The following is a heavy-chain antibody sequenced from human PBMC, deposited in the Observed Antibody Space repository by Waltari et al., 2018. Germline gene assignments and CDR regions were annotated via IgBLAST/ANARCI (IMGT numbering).Heavy chain of an antibody. D-gene: IGHD5-18*01. CDR1: GFTFSDYY. V-gene: IGHV3-11*01. J-gene: IGHJ4*02. Sequence: QVQLVESGGGLVKPGGSLSLSCAASGFTFSDYYMSWIRQAQGRGLEWVSDISCSGSTIYYADSVKGRFTISRDNAKNSLYLQKNSRGAEDTAVYYCARGGSYGYSFEVDYWGQGTLVTVSS. CDR3: ARGGSYGYSFEVDY. CDR2: ISCSGSTI.